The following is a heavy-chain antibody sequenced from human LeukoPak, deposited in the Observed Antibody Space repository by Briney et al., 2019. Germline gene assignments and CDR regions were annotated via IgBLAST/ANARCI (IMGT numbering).Heavy chain of an antibody. Sequence: GGSLRLSCAASGFTVSDNHMSWVRQAPGKGLEWVSVIYSGGAIFYADSVKGRFTISRDNSKNMLYLQMKSLRAEDTAVYYCARDRAYTYGYAYYFEYWGQGTLVTVSS. V-gene: IGHV3-53*01. D-gene: IGHD5-18*01. CDR1: GFTVSDNH. CDR2: IYSGGAI. J-gene: IGHJ4*02. CDR3: ARDRAYTYGYAYYFEY.